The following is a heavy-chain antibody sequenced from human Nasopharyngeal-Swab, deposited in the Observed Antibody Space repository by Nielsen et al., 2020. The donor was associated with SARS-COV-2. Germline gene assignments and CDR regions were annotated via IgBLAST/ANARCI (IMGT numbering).Heavy chain of an antibody. CDR3: TKESSTFYFES. CDR2: VSRDGRNK. D-gene: IGHD1-1*01. V-gene: IGHV3-30*18. Sequence: GGSLSLSCAASGFTFSRYGMHWVRQAPGKGLEWVAIVSRDGRNKHYADSLKGRFTISRDNSKNTLYLQMNSLRVEDTAVYYCTKESSTFYFESWGQGALVTVSS. CDR1: GFTFSRYG. J-gene: IGHJ4*02.